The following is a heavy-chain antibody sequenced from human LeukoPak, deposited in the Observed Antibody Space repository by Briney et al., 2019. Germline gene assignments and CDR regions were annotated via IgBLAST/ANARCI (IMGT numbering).Heavy chain of an antibody. J-gene: IGHJ4*02. CDR2: IWYDGTNK. V-gene: IGHV3-33*01. Sequence: GGSLRFSCAASGFTFSNNGMHWVRQAPGKGLEWVAVIWYDGTNKYYADSVKGRFTISRDNSKNTLYLQMNSLRAEDTAVYYCATKRGGYFDYWGQGTLVTVSS. CDR1: GFTFSNNG. CDR3: ATKRGGYFDY.